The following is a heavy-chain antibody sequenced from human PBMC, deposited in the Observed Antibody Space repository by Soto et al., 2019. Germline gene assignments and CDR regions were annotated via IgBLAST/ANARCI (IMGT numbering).Heavy chain of an antibody. V-gene: IGHV3-33*01. D-gene: IGHD3-10*01. J-gene: IGHJ6*02. CDR3: ARDRGEFFCCLYGMAV. CDR1: GFTFSSYG. Sequence: QVQLVESGGGVVQPGRSLRLSCAASGFTFSSYGMHWVRQAPGKGLEWVAVIWYDGSNKYYADSVKGRFTISRDNSKNPLYLKINGLRAGDRVVYYWARDRGEFFCCLYGMAVWGQGPTFPVSS. CDR2: IWYDGSNK.